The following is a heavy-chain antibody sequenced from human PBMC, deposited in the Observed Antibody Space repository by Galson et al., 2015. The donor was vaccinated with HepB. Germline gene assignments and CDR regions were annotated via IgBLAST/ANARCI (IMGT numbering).Heavy chain of an antibody. CDR3: ARVEAQLLFLKGRYYYHGMDV. CDR2: VSYDASNE. Sequence: SLRLSCAASGFIFSSYAMHWVRQAPGKGLEWVAVVSYDASNEYSADSVKGRFTISRDNSKNTVYLQMNSLRPEDTAVYDCARVEAQLLFLKGRYYYHGMDVWGQGTRSPSP. V-gene: IGHV3-30*04. J-gene: IGHJ6*02. D-gene: IGHD2-2*01. CDR1: GFIFSSYA.